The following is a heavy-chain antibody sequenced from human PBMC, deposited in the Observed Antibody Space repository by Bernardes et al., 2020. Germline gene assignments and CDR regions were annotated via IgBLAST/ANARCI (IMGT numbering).Heavy chain of an antibody. CDR3: ARVVLESDYDFWSGYSLRGYYMDV. J-gene: IGHJ6*03. Sequence: SETLSLTCAVYGGSFSGHYWSWIRQPPGKGLEWIGEINHSGSTNHNPSLKSRVTVSVDTSKNQFSLKVRSVTAADTAVYYCARVVLESDYDFWSGYSLRGYYMDVWGKGTTVTVSS. CDR1: GGSFSGHY. V-gene: IGHV4-34*01. CDR2: INHSGST. D-gene: IGHD3-3*01.